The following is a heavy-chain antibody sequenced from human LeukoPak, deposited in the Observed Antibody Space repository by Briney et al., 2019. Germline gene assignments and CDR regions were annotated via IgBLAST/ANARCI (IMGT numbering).Heavy chain of an antibody. Sequence: SETLSLTCTVSGGSISSYYWSWIRQPPGKGLEWIGYIYYSGSTNYNPSLKSRVTISVDTSKNQFSLKLSSATAADTAVYYYARESPKNCGGDCFDYWGQGTLVTVSS. V-gene: IGHV4-59*01. CDR2: IYYSGST. J-gene: IGHJ4*02. D-gene: IGHD2-21*01. CDR1: GGSISSYY. CDR3: ARESPKNCGGDCFDY.